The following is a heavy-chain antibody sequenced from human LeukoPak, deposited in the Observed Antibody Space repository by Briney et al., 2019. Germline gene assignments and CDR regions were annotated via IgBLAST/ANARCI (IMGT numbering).Heavy chain of an antibody. CDR3: ARGGLVRGVMGWFDP. CDR1: GITLSNYG. CDR2: IYSGGST. V-gene: IGHV3-66*01. D-gene: IGHD3-10*01. J-gene: IGHJ5*02. Sequence: GGSLRLSCAVSGITLSNYGMSWVRQAPGKGLEWVSVIYSGGSTYYADSVKGRFTISRDNSKNTLYLQMNSLRAEDTAVYYCARGGLVRGVMGWFDPWGQGTLVTVSS.